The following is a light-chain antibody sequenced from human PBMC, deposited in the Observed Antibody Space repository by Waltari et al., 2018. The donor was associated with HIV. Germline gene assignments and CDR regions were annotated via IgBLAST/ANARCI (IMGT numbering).Light chain of an antibody. J-gene: IGKJ2*01. CDR2: ATS. CDR3: QQANSFPYT. V-gene: IGKV1-12*01. Sequence: DIQVTQSPSAVSASVGDRVTIICRESQDISYSLFCYQQKPGKAPKLLTFATSNLPSGVPSRFSGSGYATDFTLTISSLQPEDFGTYYCQQANSFPYTFGQGTKLEIK. CDR1: QDISYS.